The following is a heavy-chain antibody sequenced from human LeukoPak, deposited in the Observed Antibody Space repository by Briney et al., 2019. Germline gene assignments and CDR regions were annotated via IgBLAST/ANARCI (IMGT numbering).Heavy chain of an antibody. CDR1: GGSFSGYY. CDR2: INHSGST. D-gene: IGHD4-17*01. Sequence: PSETLSLTCAVYGGSFSGYYWSWIRQPPGKGLEWIGEINHSGSTNYNPSLKSRVTISVDTSKNQFSLKLSSVTAADTAVYYCARHFYGDFIDYWGQGTLVTVSS. V-gene: IGHV4-34*01. CDR3: ARHFYGDFIDY. J-gene: IGHJ4*02.